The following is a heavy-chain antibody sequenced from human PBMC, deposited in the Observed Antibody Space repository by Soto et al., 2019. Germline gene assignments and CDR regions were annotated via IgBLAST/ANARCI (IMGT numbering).Heavy chain of an antibody. D-gene: IGHD3-16*01. CDR3: ARNDYDYVWDSPGGDAFDI. CDR1: GGSFSSGDYY. Sequence: QVQLQESGPGLVKPSQALSLTCTVSGGSFSSGDYYWSWIRQPPGKGLEWIGFIYNSGNTNYNPSLKIRVSISGDTSENQFSLKLTSVTAADTAVYYCARNDYDYVWDSPGGDAFDIWGQGTMVVVSS. J-gene: IGHJ3*02. CDR2: IYNSGNT. V-gene: IGHV4-30-4*01.